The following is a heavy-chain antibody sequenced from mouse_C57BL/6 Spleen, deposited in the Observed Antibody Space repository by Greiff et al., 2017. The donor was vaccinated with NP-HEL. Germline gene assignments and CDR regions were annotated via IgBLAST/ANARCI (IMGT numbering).Heavy chain of an antibody. V-gene: IGHV14-1*01. CDR3: TTPYYGRTTAFAY. CDR2: IDPEDGDT. CDR1: GFNIKDYY. D-gene: IGHD1-1*01. J-gene: IGHJ3*01. Sequence: VQLQQSGAELVRPGASVKLSCTASGFNIKDYYMHWVKQRPEQGLEWIGRIDPEDGDTEYAPKFPGKATMTADTSSNTAYLQLSSLTSEDTAVYYCTTPYYGRTTAFAYWGQGTLVTVSA.